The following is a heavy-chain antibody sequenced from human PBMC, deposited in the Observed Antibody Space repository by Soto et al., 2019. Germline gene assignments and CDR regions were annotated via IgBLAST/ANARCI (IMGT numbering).Heavy chain of an antibody. Sequence: GSLRLSCAASGFTFSSYGMHWVRQAPGKGLEWVAVIWYDGSNKYYADSVKGRFTISRDNSKNTLYLQMNSLRAEDTAVYYCARDRNNNSPNRLEGIFDYWGQGTLVTVSS. CDR3: ARDRNNNSPNRLEGIFDY. V-gene: IGHV3-33*01. CDR1: GFTFSSYG. J-gene: IGHJ4*02. CDR2: IWYDGSNK. D-gene: IGHD1-20*01.